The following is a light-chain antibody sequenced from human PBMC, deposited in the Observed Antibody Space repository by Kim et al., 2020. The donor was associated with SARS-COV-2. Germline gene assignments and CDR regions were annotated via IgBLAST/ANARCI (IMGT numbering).Light chain of an antibody. J-gene: IGLJ2*01. V-gene: IGLV3-21*01. CDR2: YVI. CDR3: QVWGSGSDHMV. CDR1: NTEGLT. Sequence: APGEAARSASGTNNTEGLTVHWYQRKPDQAPGLVIHYVIEQPSGIPERISGSNSGDTATLTISRVEAGDEADYYCQVWGSGSDHMVFGGGTQLTVL.